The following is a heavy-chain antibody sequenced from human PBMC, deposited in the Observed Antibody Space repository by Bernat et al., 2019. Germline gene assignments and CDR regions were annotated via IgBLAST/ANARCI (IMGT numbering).Heavy chain of an antibody. CDR2: INQDGSEK. J-gene: IGHJ4*02. D-gene: IGHD7-27*01. Sequence: EVQLVESGGGLVQPGESLRLSCAASGFTFSSYWMSWVRQAPGKGLEWVANINQDGSEKYYVDSVKGRFTISRDNAKNSLYLQMNSLRAEDTAVYYCARSPRTGDVDSWDQGTLVTVSS. V-gene: IGHV3-7*03. CDR1: GFTFSSYW. CDR3: ARSPRTGDVDS.